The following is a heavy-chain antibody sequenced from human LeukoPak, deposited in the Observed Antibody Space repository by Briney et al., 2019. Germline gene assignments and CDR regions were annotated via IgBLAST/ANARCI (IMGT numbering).Heavy chain of an antibody. Sequence: PSETLSLTCAVYGGSFSGYYWSWLRQPPGKGLEWIGEINHSGSTNYNPSLKSRVTISVDTSKNQFSLKLSSVTAADTAVYYCARVHPPRKQWLAKNWFDPWGQGTLVTVSS. V-gene: IGHV4-34*01. CDR2: INHSGST. J-gene: IGHJ5*02. CDR3: ARVHPPRKQWLAKNWFDP. CDR1: GGSFSGYY. D-gene: IGHD6-19*01.